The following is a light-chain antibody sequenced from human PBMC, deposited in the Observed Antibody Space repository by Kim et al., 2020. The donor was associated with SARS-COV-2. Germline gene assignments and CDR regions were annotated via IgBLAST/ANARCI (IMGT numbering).Light chain of an antibody. CDR2: DAS. J-gene: IGLJ1*01. Sequence: QSALTQPASVSGSPGQSITISCTGTSSAVGGYNYVSWYQQHLGKAPKLMIYDASNRPSGVSNRFSGSKSGNTASLTISGLQAEDEADYYCSSYTSSSTLVFGAGTKVTVL. V-gene: IGLV2-14*03. CDR1: SSAVGGYNY. CDR3: SSYTSSSTLV.